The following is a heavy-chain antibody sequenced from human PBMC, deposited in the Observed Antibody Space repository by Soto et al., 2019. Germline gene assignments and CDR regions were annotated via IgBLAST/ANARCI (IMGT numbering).Heavy chain of an antibody. Sequence: SGPTLVNPTPTLTLTCTVSGFSLSVTGMRVTWIRQPPGKALEWLARIDWEDTNLYSTSLKTRLSISKDTSKNQVVLTITNMGPADTATYYFARAFYCMYVWGPGTTFTVSS. J-gene: IGHJ6*02. V-gene: IGHV2-70*04. CDR1: GFSLSVTGMR. CDR3: ARAFYCMYV. CDR2: IDWEDTN.